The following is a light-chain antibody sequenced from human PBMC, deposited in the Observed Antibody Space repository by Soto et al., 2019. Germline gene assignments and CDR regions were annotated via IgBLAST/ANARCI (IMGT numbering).Light chain of an antibody. V-gene: IGKV3-20*01. CDR3: QQYDSSPPIT. CDR1: QSVSSSY. Sequence: LSPPAHDSPPRAGHTVSCRASQSVSSSYLAWYQQKPGQAPRLLIYSASSRATSISDRFSGSGSGTDFTLTISRLEPEDFAVYYCQQYDSSPPITFGQGTRLEIK. J-gene: IGKJ5*01. CDR2: SAS.